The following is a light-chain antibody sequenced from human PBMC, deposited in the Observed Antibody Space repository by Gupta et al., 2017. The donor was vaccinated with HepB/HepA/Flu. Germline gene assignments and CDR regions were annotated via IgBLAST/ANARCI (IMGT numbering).Light chain of an antibody. V-gene: IGLV2-8*01. Sequence: QYALYQPSSSPESPGHAFTTSCARTSIDVGGYNYVSWYQQHPAKAPKLMIYEVSKRPSGVPDRFSGSKSGNTASLTVSGLQAEDEADYYCSSYAGNNNVMFGGGTKLTVL. J-gene: IGLJ3*02. CDR2: EVS. CDR3: SSYAGNNNVM. CDR1: SIDVGGYNY.